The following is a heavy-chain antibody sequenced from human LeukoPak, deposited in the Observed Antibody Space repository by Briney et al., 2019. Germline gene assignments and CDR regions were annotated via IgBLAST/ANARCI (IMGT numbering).Heavy chain of an antibody. CDR1: GFTVSSNY. CDR2: IYSGGST. CDR3: ARSGGCSSTSCYSRLDAFDI. D-gene: IGHD2-2*02. J-gene: IGHJ3*02. V-gene: IGHV3-53*01. Sequence: GGSLRLSCAASGFTVSSNYMSWVRQAPGKGLEWVSVIYSGGSTYYADSVKGRFTISRDNSKNTLYLQMNSLRAEDTAVYYCARSGGCSSTSCYSRLDAFDIWGQGTMVTVSS.